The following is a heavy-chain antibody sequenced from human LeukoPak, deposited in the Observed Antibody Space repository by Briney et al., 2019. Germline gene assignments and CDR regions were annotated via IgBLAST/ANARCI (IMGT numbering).Heavy chain of an antibody. CDR3: AREERELFIFEN. J-gene: IGHJ4*02. CDR2: IYYSGST. Sequence: SETLSLTCTVSGGSISSYYWSWIRQPPGKGLEWIGYIYYSGSTNYNPSLKSRVTISVDTSKNQFSLKLSSVTAADTAVYYCAREERELFIFENWGQGTLVTVSS. CDR1: GGSISSYY. D-gene: IGHD3-10*01. V-gene: IGHV4-59*12.